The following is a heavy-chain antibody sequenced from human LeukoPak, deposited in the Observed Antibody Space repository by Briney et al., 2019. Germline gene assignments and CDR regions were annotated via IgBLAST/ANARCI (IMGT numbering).Heavy chain of an antibody. J-gene: IGHJ3*02. V-gene: IGHV3-11*04. CDR3: ASPLGYCSSTSCYTSDAFDI. CDR1: GFTFSAYY. D-gene: IGHD2-2*02. CDR2: ISSSGSTI. Sequence: GGSLRLSCAVSGFTFSAYYMSWIRQAPGKGLEWVSYISSSGSTIYYAGSVKGRFTISRDSAKNSLYLQMNSLRAEDTAVYYCASPLGYCSSTSCYTSDAFDIWGQGTMVTVSS.